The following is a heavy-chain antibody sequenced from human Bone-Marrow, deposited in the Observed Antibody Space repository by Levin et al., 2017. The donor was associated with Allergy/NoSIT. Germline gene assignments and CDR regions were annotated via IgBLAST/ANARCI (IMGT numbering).Heavy chain of an antibody. CDR2: ISWNSDTT. D-gene: IGHD3-22*01. V-gene: IGHV3-9*01. CDR1: GFKFDDYA. J-gene: IGHJ4*02. Sequence: GGSLRLSCAGSGFKFDDYAMHWLRQAPGKGLEWVAGISWNSDTTGYEDSVKGRFTISRDTSKNMLSLQMNSLRADDTAVYYCARGGRSDYYYDGGPLDYWGQGALVTVSS. CDR3: ARGGRSDYYYDGGPLDY.